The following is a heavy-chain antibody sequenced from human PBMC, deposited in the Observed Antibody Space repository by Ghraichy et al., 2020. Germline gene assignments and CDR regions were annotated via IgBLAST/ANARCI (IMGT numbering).Heavy chain of an antibody. V-gene: IGHV3-43D*03. D-gene: IGHD6-13*01. CDR1: GFTFDDYA. CDR2: ISWDGGST. CDR3: AKGDSSSCYAVDY. Sequence: GGSLRLSCAASGFTFDDYAMHWVRQAPGKGLEWVSLISWDGGSTYYADSVKGRFTISRDNSKNSLYLQMNRLRAEDTAVYYCAKGDSSSCYAVDYWGQGTLVTVSS. J-gene: IGHJ4*02.